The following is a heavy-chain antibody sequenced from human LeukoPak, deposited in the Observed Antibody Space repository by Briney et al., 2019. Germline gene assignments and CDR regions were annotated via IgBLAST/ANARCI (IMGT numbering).Heavy chain of an antibody. CDR2: IYYSGST. D-gene: IGHD6-13*01. Sequence: SETLSLTCTVSGGSISSSSYYWGWIRQPPGKGLEWIGSIYYSGSTYYNPSLKSRVTISVDTSKNQFSLKLSSVTAADTAVYYCARLRAGYERYSSSWYRSRGHWFDPWGQGTLVTVSS. CDR3: ARLRAGYERYSSSWYRSRGHWFDP. CDR1: GGSISSSSYY. V-gene: IGHV4-39*07. J-gene: IGHJ5*02.